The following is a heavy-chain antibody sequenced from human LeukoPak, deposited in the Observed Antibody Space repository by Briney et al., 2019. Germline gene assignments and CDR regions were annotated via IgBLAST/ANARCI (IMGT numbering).Heavy chain of an antibody. Sequence: PGGSLRLSCAASGFTFSSHAMSWVRQAPGEGLEWVSIISGSGAGTYYADSVKGRFTISRDNSKNTLHLQMNSLRAEDTAIYYCAKQCGPYYDSSAYYSDSWGQGTQVTVSS. CDR1: GFTFSSHA. D-gene: IGHD3-22*01. V-gene: IGHV3-23*01. J-gene: IGHJ4*02. CDR3: AKQCGPYYDSSAYYSDS. CDR2: ISGSGAGT.